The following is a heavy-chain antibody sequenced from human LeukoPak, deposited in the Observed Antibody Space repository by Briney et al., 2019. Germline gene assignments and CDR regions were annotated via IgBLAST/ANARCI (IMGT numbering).Heavy chain of an antibody. CDR2: IYPGDSDT. CDR1: GYSFTSYW. D-gene: IGHD6-19*01. Sequence: GESLKISCKRSGYSFTSYWIGWVRQMPGKGLEWMGIIYPGDSDTRYSPSFQGQVTISADKTISTAYLQWSSLKASDTAMYYCARWGAVAGIPLDYWGQGTLVTVSS. V-gene: IGHV5-51*01. J-gene: IGHJ4*02. CDR3: ARWGAVAGIPLDY.